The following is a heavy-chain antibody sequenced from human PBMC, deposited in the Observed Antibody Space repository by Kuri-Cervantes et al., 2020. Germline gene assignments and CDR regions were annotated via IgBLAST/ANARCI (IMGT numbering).Heavy chain of an antibody. V-gene: IGHV3-33*05. CDR2: ISYDGSNK. CDR1: GFTFSSYG. J-gene: IGHJ6*02. D-gene: IGHD1-7*01. CDR3: ARDGTPTAVYYYYGMDV. Sequence: GGSLRLSCAASGFTFSSYGMHWVRQAPGKGLEWVAVISYDGSNKYYADSVKGRFTISRDNSKNTLYLQMNSLRAEDTAVYYCARDGTPTAVYYYYGMDVWGQGTMVTVSS.